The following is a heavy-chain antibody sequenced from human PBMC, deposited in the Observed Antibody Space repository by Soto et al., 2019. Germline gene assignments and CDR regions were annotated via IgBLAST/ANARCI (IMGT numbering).Heavy chain of an antibody. CDR2: ISAYNGNT. V-gene: IGHV1-18*01. Sequence: GSVKVSCKASGYTFTSYGISWVRQAPGQGLEWMGWISAYNGNTNYAQKLQGRVTMTTDTSASTAYMELRSLRSDDTAVYYCARDIHSSGWFDYFDYWGQGTLVTVSS. D-gene: IGHD6-19*01. J-gene: IGHJ4*02. CDR3: ARDIHSSGWFDYFDY. CDR1: GYTFTSYG.